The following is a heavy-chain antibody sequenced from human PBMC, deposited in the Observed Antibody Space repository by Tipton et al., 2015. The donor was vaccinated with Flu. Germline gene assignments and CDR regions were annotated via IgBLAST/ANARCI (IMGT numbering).Heavy chain of an antibody. CDR3: ARFVTILRGVLWYSFDS. CDR1: DDSFGSHY. J-gene: IGHJ4*02. V-gene: IGHV4-59*11. Sequence: TLSLTCTVSDDSFGSHYWNWIRQSPGKGLEWIGYFSNSGASRYNSSFQGRVAISVDRSKTQFSLKLSSVTAADTAVYYCARFVTILRGVLWYSFDSWGQGTLVTVSS. CDR2: FSNSGAS. D-gene: IGHD3-10*01.